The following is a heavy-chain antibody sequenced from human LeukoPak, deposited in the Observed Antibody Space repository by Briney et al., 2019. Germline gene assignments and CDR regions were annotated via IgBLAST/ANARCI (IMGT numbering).Heavy chain of an antibody. D-gene: IGHD2-8*01. CDR1: GFTFSSYW. Sequence: PGGSLRLSCAASGFTFSSYWMSWVRQVPGKGLEWVANIKQDGSEKYYVDSVKGRFTISRDNAKNSLYLQMNSLRAEDTAVYYCARDADSVDCTNGVCYHAYFDYWGQGTLVTVSS. J-gene: IGHJ4*02. CDR3: ARDADSVDCTNGVCYHAYFDY. CDR2: IKQDGSEK. V-gene: IGHV3-7*01.